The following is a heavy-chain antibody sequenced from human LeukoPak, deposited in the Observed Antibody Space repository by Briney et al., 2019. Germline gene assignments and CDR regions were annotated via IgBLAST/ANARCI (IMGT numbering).Heavy chain of an antibody. CDR1: GFTVSSTY. CDR3: ARSADSSGYFREITLYYFDY. Sequence: GGSLRLSCAASGFTVSSTYMSWVRQSPGKGLEWVSVVYKDGKMFYIDSVKGRFAISRDTYKNTVYLQMNNLRAEDTAVYYCARSADSSGYFREITLYYFDYWGQGTLVTVSS. J-gene: IGHJ4*02. V-gene: IGHV3-53*01. CDR2: VYKDGKM. D-gene: IGHD3-22*01.